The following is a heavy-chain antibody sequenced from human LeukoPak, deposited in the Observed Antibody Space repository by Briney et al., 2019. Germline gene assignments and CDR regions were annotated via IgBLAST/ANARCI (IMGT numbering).Heavy chain of an antibody. CDR1: GGSIGRSSYY. V-gene: IGHV4-39*07. J-gene: IGHJ4*02. CDR2: IYYSGST. Sequence: PSETLSLTCTVSGGSIGRSSYYWGWIRQPPGKGLEWIGSIYYSGSTYYNPSLKSRVTISVDTSKNQFSLKLSSVTAADTAVYYCARLGLHDLRDYWGQGTLVTVSS. CDR3: ARLGLHDLRDY.